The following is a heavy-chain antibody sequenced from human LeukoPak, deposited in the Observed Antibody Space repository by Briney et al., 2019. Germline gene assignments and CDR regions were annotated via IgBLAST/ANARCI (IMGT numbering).Heavy chain of an antibody. J-gene: IGHJ3*02. CDR3: AKDMGATRASAFDI. D-gene: IGHD1-26*01. V-gene: IGHV3-9*03. CDR2: ISWNSGSI. Sequence: GGSLRLSCAASGFTFDDYAMHWVRQAPGKGLEWVSGISWNSGSIGYADSVKGRFTISRDNAKNSLYLQMNSLRAEDMALYYCAKDMGATRASAFDIWGQGTMVTVSS. CDR1: GFTFDDYA.